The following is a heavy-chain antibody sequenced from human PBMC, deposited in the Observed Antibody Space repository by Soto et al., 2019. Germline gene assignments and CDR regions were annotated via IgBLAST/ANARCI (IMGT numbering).Heavy chain of an antibody. V-gene: IGHV1-3*01. D-gene: IGHD3-16*01. CDR3: AGNILGGPTDF. CDR2: INAGNGNT. CDR1: GYTFTSYA. J-gene: IGHJ4*02. Sequence: ASVKVSCKASGYTFTSYAMHWVRQAPGQRLEWMGWINAGNGNTKYSQKFQGRVTIIRDTSASTTYMELSSLKSEDTALYYCAGNILGGPTDFWGPGTLVTVSS.